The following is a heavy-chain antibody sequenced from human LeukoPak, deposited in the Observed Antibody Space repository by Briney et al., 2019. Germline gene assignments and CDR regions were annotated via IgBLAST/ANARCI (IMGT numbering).Heavy chain of an antibody. Sequence: ASVKVSCQASGYAFTNFEINWVRQAPGQGLEWMGWISAYNGYTNYAQKFQGRVTMTTDTSTSTAYMELRSLRSDDTAVYYCARVMQLAHYYYYYMDIWGKGTTVTVSS. CDR1: GYAFTNFE. D-gene: IGHD6-13*01. V-gene: IGHV1-18*01. CDR2: ISAYNGYT. J-gene: IGHJ6*03. CDR3: ARVMQLAHYYYYYMDI.